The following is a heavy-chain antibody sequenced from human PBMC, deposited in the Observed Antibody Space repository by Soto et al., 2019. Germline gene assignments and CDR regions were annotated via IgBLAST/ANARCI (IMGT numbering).Heavy chain of an antibody. CDR2: ISYDGSNK. CDR1: GFTFSSYG. CDR3: AKPSYPYCISTSCYDYYYYYGMDV. V-gene: IGHV3-30*18. Sequence: QVQLVESGGGVVQPGRSLRLSCAASGFTFSSYGMHWVRQAPGKGLEWVAVISYDGSNKYYADSVKGRFTISRDNSKNTLYLQMNSLRAEDTAVYYCAKPSYPYCISTSCYDYYYYYGMDVWGQGTTVTVSS. J-gene: IGHJ6*02. D-gene: IGHD2-2*01.